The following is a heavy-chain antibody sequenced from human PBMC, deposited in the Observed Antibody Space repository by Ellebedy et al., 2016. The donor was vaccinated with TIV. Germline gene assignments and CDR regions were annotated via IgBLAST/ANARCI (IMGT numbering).Heavy chain of an antibody. CDR1: GFTFSSYA. V-gene: IGHV3-30-3*01. D-gene: IGHD2-15*01. Sequence: GGSLRLSCAASGFTFSSYAMHWVRQAPGKGLEWVALISYDGSNKYYADSVKGRFTISRDSSKNTLYLQMNSLRAEDTAVYYCARGLGYCSGGSCYRHDAFDIWGQGTMVTVSS. J-gene: IGHJ3*02. CDR2: ISYDGSNK. CDR3: ARGLGYCSGGSCYRHDAFDI.